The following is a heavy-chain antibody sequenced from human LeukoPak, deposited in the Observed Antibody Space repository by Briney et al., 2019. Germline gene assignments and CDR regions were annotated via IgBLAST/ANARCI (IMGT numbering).Heavy chain of an antibody. J-gene: IGHJ3*02. V-gene: IGHV1-18*01. CDR3: ARAVVTADSDAFDI. D-gene: IGHD2-21*02. Sequence: GASVKVSCKASGYTFTNYGISWVRQAPGQGLEWMGWISAYNGNTKYAQKLQGRVTMTTDTSTSTAYMELRSLRSDDTAVYYCARAVVTADSDAFDIWDQGTMVTVSS. CDR2: ISAYNGNT. CDR1: GYTFTNYG.